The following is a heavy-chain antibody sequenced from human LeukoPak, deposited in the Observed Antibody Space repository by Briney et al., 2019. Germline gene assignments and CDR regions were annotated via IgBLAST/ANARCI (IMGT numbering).Heavy chain of an antibody. D-gene: IGHD2-15*01. CDR2: FDPEDGET. V-gene: IGHV1-24*01. CDR3: ARGDIRGVDY. J-gene: IGHJ4*02. Sequence: ASVKVSCKVSGYSLSELSMHWVRQAPGKGLEWMGGFDPEDGETFYAQNFQGRVTMTLDTSTDTAYMELSSLRSEDMAVYYCARGDIRGVDYWGQGTLVTVSS. CDR1: GYSLSELS.